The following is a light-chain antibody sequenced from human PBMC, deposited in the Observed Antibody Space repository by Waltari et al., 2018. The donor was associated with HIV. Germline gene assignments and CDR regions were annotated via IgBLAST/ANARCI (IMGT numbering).Light chain of an antibody. V-gene: IGLV2-14*01. Sequence: QSALTQPASVSGSPGQSITISCTGTSSDVGGYKYVSWYQHHPGKAPKLMIYEVTSRPSGVSNRFSGSKSGNTASLTISGLQAEDEADYYCSSYTSSSTWVFGGGTKLTVL. J-gene: IGLJ3*02. CDR3: SSYTSSSTWV. CDR1: SSDVGGYKY. CDR2: EVT.